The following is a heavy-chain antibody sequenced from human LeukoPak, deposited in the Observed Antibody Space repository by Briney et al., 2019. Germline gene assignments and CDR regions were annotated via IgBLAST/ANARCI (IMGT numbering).Heavy chain of an antibody. CDR3: VLYYYDSSGYHYVD. Sequence: SVKVSCKASGGTFSSYAISWVRQAPGQGLEWMGGIIPIFGTANYAQKFQGRVTITTDESTSTAYMELSSLRSEDTAVYYCVLYYYDSSGYHYVDWGQGTLVTVSS. CDR2: IIPIFGTA. V-gene: IGHV1-69*05. D-gene: IGHD3-22*01. CDR1: GGTFSSYA. J-gene: IGHJ4*02.